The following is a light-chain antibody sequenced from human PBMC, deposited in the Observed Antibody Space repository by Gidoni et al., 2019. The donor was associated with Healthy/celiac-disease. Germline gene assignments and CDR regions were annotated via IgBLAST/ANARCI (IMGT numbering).Light chain of an antibody. Sequence: SVLTQPHSVSGAPGQRVPISCTGSSSNIGAGYDVHWYQQLPGTAPNLLIYGKRNRPSWVPARFSGSTSGTSASLSIPGLPAEDAADYSCQSYDSSLSGSVVFGGGTKLTVL. CDR3: QSYDSSLSGSVV. V-gene: IGLV1-40*01. CDR2: GKR. CDR1: SSNIGAGYD. J-gene: IGLJ2*01.